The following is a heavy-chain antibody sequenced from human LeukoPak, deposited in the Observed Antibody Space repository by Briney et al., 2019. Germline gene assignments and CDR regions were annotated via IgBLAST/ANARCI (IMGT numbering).Heavy chain of an antibody. CDR2: IIPIFGTA. CDR3: ARDSSPPYSSGWYGGFDY. D-gene: IGHD6-19*01. CDR1: GGTFSGYA. J-gene: IGHJ4*02. Sequence: GASVKVSCKASGGTFSGYAISWVRQAPGQGLEWMGGIIPIFGTANYAQRFQGRVTITADESTSTAYMELSSLRSEDTAVYYCARDSSPPYSSGWYGGFDYWGQGTLVTVSS. V-gene: IGHV1-69*13.